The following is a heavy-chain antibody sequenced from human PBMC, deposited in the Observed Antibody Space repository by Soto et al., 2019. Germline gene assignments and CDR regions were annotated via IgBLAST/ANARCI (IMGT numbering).Heavy chain of an antibody. Sequence: EVQVVESGGGLVQPGGSLRLSCAASGFTFSSNSMNWVRQAPGKGPEWISYISSSSSTIYAYSGKGRFTISRDNAKNSLYVQMKSLRDEDTAVYYRARVIGSGHLTSDLWGQGTLVTGSS. CDR2: ISSSSSTI. CDR1: GFTFSSNS. CDR3: ARVIGSGHLTSDL. V-gene: IGHV3-48*02. J-gene: IGHJ5*02. D-gene: IGHD2-15*01.